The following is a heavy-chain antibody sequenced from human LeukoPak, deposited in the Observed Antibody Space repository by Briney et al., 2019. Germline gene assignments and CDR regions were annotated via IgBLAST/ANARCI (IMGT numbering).Heavy chain of an antibody. Sequence: PSETLSLTCAVSGYPISSGYYWGWIRQPPGKGLEWIGSIYHTGSTYYNPSLKSRVTISLDTSKNQFSLKLSSVTAADTAVYYCATFSGSYSYFGYWGQGTLVTVSS. CDR1: GYPISSGYY. D-gene: IGHD1-26*01. CDR2: IYHTGST. V-gene: IGHV4-38-2*01. CDR3: ATFSGSYSYFGY. J-gene: IGHJ4*02.